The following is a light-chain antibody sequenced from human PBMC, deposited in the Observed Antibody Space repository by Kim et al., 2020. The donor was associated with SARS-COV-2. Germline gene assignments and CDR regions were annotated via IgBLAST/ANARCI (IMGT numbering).Light chain of an antibody. CDR1: QGISNY. Sequence: ASVGDIVTLTCRASQGISNYLAWYQQNPGKVPKLLIYAASALQSGVPSRFSGSGSGTDFTLTISSLQPEDVATYYCQKYNSAPLTFGGGTKVDIK. CDR2: AAS. V-gene: IGKV1-27*01. CDR3: QKYNSAPLT. J-gene: IGKJ4*01.